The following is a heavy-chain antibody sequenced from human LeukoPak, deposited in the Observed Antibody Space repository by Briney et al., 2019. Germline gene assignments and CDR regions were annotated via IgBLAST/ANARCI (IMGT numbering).Heavy chain of an antibody. CDR2: IIPIFGIA. Sequence: SVKVSCKASGGTFSSYAISWVRQAPGQGLEWMGGIIPIFGIANYAQKFQGRVTITADESTSTAYMELSSLRSEDTAVYYCARDQYYYDSSGYNIQHWGQGTLVTVSS. D-gene: IGHD3-22*01. CDR3: ARDQYYYDSSGYNIQH. J-gene: IGHJ1*01. V-gene: IGHV1-69*13. CDR1: GGTFSSYA.